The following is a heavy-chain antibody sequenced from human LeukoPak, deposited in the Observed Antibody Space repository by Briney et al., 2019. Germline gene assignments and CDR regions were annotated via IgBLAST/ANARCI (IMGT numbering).Heavy chain of an antibody. CDR3: ARAVRNQLLSDY. V-gene: IGHV1-8*01. CDR2: MNPNSGNT. CDR1: GYTFSNYD. D-gene: IGHD2-2*01. Sequence: ASVKVSCKASGYTFSNYDVIWVRQAPGQGLEWMGWMNPNSGNTGYVQRFQGRVTMTGDTSISTAYMELGSLMSDDTAVYYCARAVRNQLLSDYWGQGTLVTVSS. J-gene: IGHJ4*02.